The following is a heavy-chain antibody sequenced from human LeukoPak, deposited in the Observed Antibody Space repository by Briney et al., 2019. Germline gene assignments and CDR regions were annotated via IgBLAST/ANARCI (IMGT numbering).Heavy chain of an antibody. CDR2: INPNDGDT. D-gene: IGHD2-2*01. J-gene: IGHJ4*02. V-gene: IGHV1-2*02. CDR1: GYTFTDYY. Sequence: ASVKVSCKASGYTFTDYYMHWVRQAPGQGFEWMGWINPNDGDTNYAQKFQGRVTMTRDTSISTAHMEVSRLRSDDTAVYYCARANFLYCRSSTGLFDYWAREPWLPSRQ. CDR3: ARANFLYCRSSTGLFDY.